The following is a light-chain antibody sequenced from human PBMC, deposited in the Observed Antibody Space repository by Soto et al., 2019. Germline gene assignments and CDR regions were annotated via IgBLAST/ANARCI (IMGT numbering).Light chain of an antibody. CDR2: DVT. CDR3: SSNTSSTSYV. J-gene: IGLJ1*01. CDR1: SSDVGGYNC. Sequence: QSALNQPASVSASPGQSITLLCTGTSSDVGGYNCVSWYQQHPGKAPKLMIHDVTNRPSGVSNRFSGSKSGNTASLTISWLQAEVVTDSSCSSNTSSTSYVFGPGTKV. V-gene: IGLV2-14*01.